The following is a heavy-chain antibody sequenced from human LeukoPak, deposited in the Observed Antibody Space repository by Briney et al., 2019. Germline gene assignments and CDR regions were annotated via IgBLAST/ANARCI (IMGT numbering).Heavy chain of an antibody. V-gene: IGHV3-48*02. CDR2: IGPGSHTI. Sequence: GGSLRLSCAVSGFTFNIYSMNWVRQAPGKGLEWVSYIGPGSHTIFYADSVKGRFTISRDDAKSSVFLQMNSLRDEDTAVYYCARERGYSSGWYLDYWGQGTLVTVSS. CDR3: ARERGYSSGWYLDY. J-gene: IGHJ4*02. D-gene: IGHD6-19*01. CDR1: GFTFNIYS.